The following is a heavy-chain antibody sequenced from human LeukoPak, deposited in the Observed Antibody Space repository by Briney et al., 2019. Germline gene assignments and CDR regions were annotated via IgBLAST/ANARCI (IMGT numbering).Heavy chain of an antibody. D-gene: IGHD2-21*02. CDR1: GFTFSSYG. V-gene: IGHV3-30*18. Sequence: GGSLRLSCAASGFTFSSYGMHWVRQAPGKGLEWVAVISYDGSNKYYADSVKGRFTISRDNSKNTLYLQMNSLRAEDTAVYYCAKGAVVVTAMDAFDIWGQGTMVTVSS. CDR3: AKGAVVVTAMDAFDI. J-gene: IGHJ3*02. CDR2: ISYDGSNK.